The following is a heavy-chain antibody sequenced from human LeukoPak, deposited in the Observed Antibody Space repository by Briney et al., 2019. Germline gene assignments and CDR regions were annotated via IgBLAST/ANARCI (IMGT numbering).Heavy chain of an antibody. Sequence: GGSLRLSCAASGFTFNNYDTHWVRQAPGKGLEWVALVRYDGSTKYYADSVKGRFSISRDNSKNTLYLQMNSLRAEDTAVYYCAKGQGNSCLDYWGQGTLVTVSS. CDR3: AKGQGNSCLDY. J-gene: IGHJ4*02. CDR1: GFTFNNYD. D-gene: IGHD6-13*01. V-gene: IGHV3-30*02. CDR2: VRYDGSTK.